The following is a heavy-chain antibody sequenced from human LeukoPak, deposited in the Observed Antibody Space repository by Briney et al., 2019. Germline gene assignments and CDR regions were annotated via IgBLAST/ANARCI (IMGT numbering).Heavy chain of an antibody. CDR2: ISSSSSYI. Sequence: GGSLRLSCAASGFTFSSYSMNWVRQAPGKGLEWVSSISSSSSYIYYADSVKGRFTISRDNSKNTLYLEMNSLRAEDTAVYHCARLGVPYEIGWYNWFDPWGQGTRVTVSS. V-gene: IGHV3-21*01. CDR1: GFTFSSYS. CDR3: ARLGVPYEIGWYNWFDP. J-gene: IGHJ5*02. D-gene: IGHD6-19*01.